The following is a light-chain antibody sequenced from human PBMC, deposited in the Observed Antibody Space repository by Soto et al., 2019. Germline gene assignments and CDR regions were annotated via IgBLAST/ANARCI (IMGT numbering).Light chain of an antibody. CDR3: QQRSNWPRA. CDR1: QSVSSY. V-gene: IGKV3-11*01. Sequence: EIVFTHPPATLPLSPGERPTLSCSASQSVSSYLAWYQHKPGQAPRLLIYDASNRATGIPARFSGSGSGTDFTLTISSLEPEDFAVYYCQQRSNWPRAFGGGTKVDIK. CDR2: DAS. J-gene: IGKJ4*01.